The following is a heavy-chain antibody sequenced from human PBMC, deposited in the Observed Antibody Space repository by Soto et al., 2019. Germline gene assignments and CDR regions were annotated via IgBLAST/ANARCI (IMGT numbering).Heavy chain of an antibody. Sequence: GGSLRLSCAASGFTFSSRAMGWVRQAPGKGLEWVSDIIDSGGSTYYADSVKGRFTISRDNSKSTLYLQMNSLGAEDTALYYCAKGRSYYYYYGVDVWGQGTTVTVSS. J-gene: IGHJ6*02. V-gene: IGHV3-23*01. CDR2: IIDSGGST. CDR3: AKGRSYYYYYGVDV. CDR1: GFTFSSRA.